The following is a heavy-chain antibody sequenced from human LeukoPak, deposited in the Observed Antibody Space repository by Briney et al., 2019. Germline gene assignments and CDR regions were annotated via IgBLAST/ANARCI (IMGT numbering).Heavy chain of an antibody. J-gene: IGHJ4*02. CDR1: GASISSSSYF. Sequence: SETLSLTCTVSGASISSSSYFWGWIRQPPGKGLEWIGSIYYSGSTYSNPSLKSRVTISVDTSNNQFSLKLSSVTAADTAVCYCASHGGSYFFDYWGQGTLVTVSS. CDR2: IYYSGST. V-gene: IGHV4-39*01. D-gene: IGHD1-26*01. CDR3: ASHGGSYFFDY.